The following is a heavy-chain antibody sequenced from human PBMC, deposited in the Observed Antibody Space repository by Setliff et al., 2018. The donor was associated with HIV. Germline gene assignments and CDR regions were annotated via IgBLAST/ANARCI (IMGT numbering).Heavy chain of an antibody. Sequence: GESLKISCKGSGYSFTTYWIGWVRQMPGKGLEWMGIIYPGDSDTRYSPSFQGQVTISADKSISTACLQWSSLKASDTAMYYCARHAGPRNFWSGYSSGMDVWGKGTTVTVSS. CDR2: IYPGDSDT. J-gene: IGHJ6*03. D-gene: IGHD3-3*01. CDR1: GYSFTTYW. V-gene: IGHV5-51*01. CDR3: ARHAGPRNFWSGYSSGMDV.